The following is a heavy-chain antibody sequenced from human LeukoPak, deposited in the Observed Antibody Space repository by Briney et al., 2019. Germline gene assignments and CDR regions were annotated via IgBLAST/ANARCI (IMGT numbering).Heavy chain of an antibody. D-gene: IGHD3-16*01. CDR1: GGSISSGGYY. Sequence: SQTLSLTCTVSGGSISSGGYYWSWIRQHPGKGLEWIGYIYYSGSTYYNPSLKSRVTMSVDTSENQFSLKLSSVTAADTAVYYCATTVGSYFDYWSQGTLVTVSS. CDR3: ATTVGSYFDY. J-gene: IGHJ4*02. CDR2: IYYSGST. V-gene: IGHV4-31*03.